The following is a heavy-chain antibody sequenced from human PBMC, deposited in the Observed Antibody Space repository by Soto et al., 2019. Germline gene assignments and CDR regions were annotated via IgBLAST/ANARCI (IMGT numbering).Heavy chain of an antibody. J-gene: IGHJ4*02. Sequence: EVQLVDSGGGLVQPGGSLRLSCAGSGFTFSNYWMHWVRQAPGKGLEWVSRIDHDGPTDYADSVRGRFTISRDNAENTLYLQMNSLRPEDTAVYYCVRDRDGDYWGQGTLVTVSS. CDR3: VRDRDGDY. CDR2: IDHDGPT. V-gene: IGHV3-74*01. CDR1: GFTFSNYW.